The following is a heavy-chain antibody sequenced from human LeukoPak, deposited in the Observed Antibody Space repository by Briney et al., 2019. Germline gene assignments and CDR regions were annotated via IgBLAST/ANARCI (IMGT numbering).Heavy chain of an antibody. J-gene: IGHJ4*02. CDR3: ARGSTLTTLVY. CDR2: IYSGGST. V-gene: IGHV3-66*01. D-gene: IGHD4-11*01. Sequence: AGGSLRLSCAASGFTVSSNYMSWVRQAPGKGLEWVSVIYSGGSTYYADSVKGRFTISRDNSKNTLYLQMNSLRAEDTAVYYCARGSTLTTLVYWGQGTLVTVSS. CDR1: GFTVSSNY.